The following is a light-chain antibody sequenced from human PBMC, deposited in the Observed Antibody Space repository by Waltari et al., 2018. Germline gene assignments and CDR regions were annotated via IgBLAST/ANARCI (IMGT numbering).Light chain of an antibody. J-gene: IGLJ2*01. Sequence: QSALTQPRSVSGSPGQSVTLSCTGTNSDVGAYNYVSWYQQRPGQAPKLVICEVDKRPSEVPDRFSGSKAGNTASLTISGLQADDEADYYCCSYAGRYTSVFGGGTKVTVL. CDR3: CSYAGRYTSV. CDR2: EVD. CDR1: NSDVGAYNY. V-gene: IGLV2-11*01.